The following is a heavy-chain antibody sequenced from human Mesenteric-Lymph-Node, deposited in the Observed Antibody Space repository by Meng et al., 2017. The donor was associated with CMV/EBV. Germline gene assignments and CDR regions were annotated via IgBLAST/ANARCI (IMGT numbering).Heavy chain of an antibody. CDR1: GFTFSSYA. J-gene: IGHJ4*02. Sequence: GESLKISCAASGFTFSSYAMHWVRQAPGKGLEWVAVISYDGSNKYYADSVKGRFTISRDNSKNTLYLQMSGLRAEDTAVYYCAKWMSGSYYTDYFDYWGQGTLVTVSS. V-gene: IGHV3-30-3*02. CDR3: AKWMSGSYYTDYFDY. D-gene: IGHD1-26*01. CDR2: ISYDGSNK.